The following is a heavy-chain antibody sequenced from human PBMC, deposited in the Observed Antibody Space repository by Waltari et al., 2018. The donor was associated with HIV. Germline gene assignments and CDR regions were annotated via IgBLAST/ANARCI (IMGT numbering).Heavy chain of an antibody. V-gene: IGHV4-39*01. CDR1: GGSISRSSSY. CDR2: IYYSGST. J-gene: IGHJ6*02. Sequence: QLQLQESGPGLVKPSETLSLTCTVSGGSISRSSSYWGWIRQPPGKGLEWIWSIYYSGSTYCNPTLKSRVTIAVDTSKNQCSLKRSSVTAADTAVYDCARQRYSSSWPYYYGMDVWGQGTTVTVSS. CDR3: ARQRYSSSWPYYYGMDV. D-gene: IGHD6-13*01.